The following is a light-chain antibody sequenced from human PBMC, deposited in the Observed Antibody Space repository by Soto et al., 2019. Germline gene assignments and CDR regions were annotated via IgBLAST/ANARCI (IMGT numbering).Light chain of an antibody. V-gene: IGLV2-14*01. CDR3: SSYTTSNTLV. J-gene: IGLJ1*01. CDR2: EVS. CDR1: RSDVGGYNY. Sequence: QSALTQPASVSGSPGQSITISCTGTRSDVGGYNYVSWYQQHPGKAPKLMIYEVSNRPSGVSNRFSGSKSGNTASLTISGLQAEDEADYYCSSYTTSNTLVFGTGTKLTVL.